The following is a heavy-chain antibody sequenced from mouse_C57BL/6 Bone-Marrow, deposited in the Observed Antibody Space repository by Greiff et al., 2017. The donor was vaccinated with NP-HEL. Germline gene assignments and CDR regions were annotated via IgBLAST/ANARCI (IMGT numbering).Heavy chain of an antibody. D-gene: IGHD1-2*01. V-gene: IGHV5-6*01. CDR3: ARHPLLRPVDFDY. CDR1: GFTFSSYG. Sequence: DVQLQESGGDLVKPGGSLKLSCAASGFTFSSYGMSWVRQTPDKRLEWVATISSGGSYTYYPDSVKGRFTISRDNAKNTLYLQMSSLKSEDTAMYYCARHPLLRPVDFDYWGQGTTLTVSS. CDR2: ISSGGSYT. J-gene: IGHJ2*01.